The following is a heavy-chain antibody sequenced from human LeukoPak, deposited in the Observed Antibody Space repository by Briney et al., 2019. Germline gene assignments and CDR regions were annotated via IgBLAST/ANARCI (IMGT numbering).Heavy chain of an antibody. V-gene: IGHV1-8*01. CDR2: MNPNSGDT. Sequence: ASVKVSCKASGYTFTTYDINWVRQATGQGLEWMGYMNPNSGDTGYAQKFQGRLTMTWDTSITTAYMELASLRSDDTAVYYCARELLWFGELSSMDVWGQGTTVTVSS. J-gene: IGHJ6*02. CDR1: GYTFTTYD. CDR3: ARELLWFGELSSMDV. D-gene: IGHD3-10*01.